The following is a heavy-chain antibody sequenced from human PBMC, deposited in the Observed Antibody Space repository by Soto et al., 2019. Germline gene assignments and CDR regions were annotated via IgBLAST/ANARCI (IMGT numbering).Heavy chain of an antibody. V-gene: IGHV4-31*03. D-gene: IGHD4-17*01. CDR2: IYYSGST. J-gene: IGHJ6*02. CDR1: GGSISSGDYY. Sequence: SETLSLTCTVSGGSISSGDYYWSWIRQHPGKGLEWIGYIYYSGSTYYNPSLKSRVTISVDTSKNQFSLKLSSVTAADTAVYYCARDLTTKDCGGNVYYYYGMDVWGQGTTVTVSS. CDR3: ARDLTTKDCGGNVYYYYGMDV.